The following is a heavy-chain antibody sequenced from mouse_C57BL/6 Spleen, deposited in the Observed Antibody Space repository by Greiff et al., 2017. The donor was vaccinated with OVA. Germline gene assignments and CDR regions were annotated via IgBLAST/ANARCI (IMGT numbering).Heavy chain of an antibody. CDR2: INPSNGGT. CDR1: GYTFTSYW. CDR3: AFYGSSYDWYFDV. Sequence: QVHVKQPGTELVKPGASVKLSCKASGYTFTSYWMHWVKQRPGQGLEWIGNINPSNGGTNYNEKFKSKATLTVDKSSSTAYMQLSSLTSEDSAVYYCAFYGSSYDWYFDVWGTGTTVTVSS. D-gene: IGHD1-1*01. J-gene: IGHJ1*03. V-gene: IGHV1-53*01.